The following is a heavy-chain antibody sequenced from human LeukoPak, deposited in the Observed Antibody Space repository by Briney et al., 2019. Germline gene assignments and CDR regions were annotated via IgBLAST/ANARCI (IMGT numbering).Heavy chain of an antibody. D-gene: IGHD4-17*01. Sequence: SETLSLTCAVYGGSFSGYYWSWIRQPPGKGLEWIGEINHSGSTNYNPSLKSRVTISVDTSKNQFSLKLSSVTAADTAVYYCAREGDYGQIWYNWFDSWGQGTLVTVSS. CDR3: AREGDYGQIWYNWFDS. J-gene: IGHJ5*01. CDR2: INHSGST. V-gene: IGHV4-34*01. CDR1: GGSFSGYY.